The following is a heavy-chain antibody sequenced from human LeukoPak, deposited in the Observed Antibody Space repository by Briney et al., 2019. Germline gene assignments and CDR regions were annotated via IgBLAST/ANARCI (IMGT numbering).Heavy chain of an antibody. J-gene: IGHJ3*01. CDR3: ASRIFGVVN. Sequence: SETLSLTCTVSGGSTSGSSYYWGWIRQPPGKGLEWIGSIYHSGSTYYNPSLKSRVTISVDTSKNQFSLKLSSVTAADTAVYYCASRIFGVVNWGQGTMVTVSS. D-gene: IGHD3-3*01. CDR1: GGSTSGSSYY. CDR2: IYHSGST. V-gene: IGHV4-39*01.